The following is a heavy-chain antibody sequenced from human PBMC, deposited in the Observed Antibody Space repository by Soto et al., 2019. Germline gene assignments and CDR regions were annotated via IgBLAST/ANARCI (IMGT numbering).Heavy chain of an antibody. CDR3: AREWELLWNWFDP. D-gene: IGHD1-26*01. Sequence: GGSLRLSCAASGFTFSSYWMSWVRQAPGKGLEWVANIKQDGSEKYYVDSVKGRFTISRDNAKNSLYLQMNSLRAEDTAVYYCAREWELLWNWFDPWGQGTLVTVSS. V-gene: IGHV3-7*03. J-gene: IGHJ5*02. CDR1: GFTFSSYW. CDR2: IKQDGSEK.